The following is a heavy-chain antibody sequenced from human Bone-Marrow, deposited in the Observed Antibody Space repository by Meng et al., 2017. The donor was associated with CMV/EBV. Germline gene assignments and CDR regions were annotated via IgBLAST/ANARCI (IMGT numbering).Heavy chain of an antibody. J-gene: IGHJ4*02. Sequence: GESLKISCAASGFTVSDHYMDWVRQAPGKGLEGVGRTRNKADGETTDYAASVKGRFTISRDDSKNSLYLQMNSLRGEDTAVYYCASEGVSSSIDDWGQGTLVTVSS. CDR3: ASEGVSSSIDD. CDR1: GFTVSDHY. V-gene: IGHV3-72*01. D-gene: IGHD6-6*01. CDR2: TRNKADGETT.